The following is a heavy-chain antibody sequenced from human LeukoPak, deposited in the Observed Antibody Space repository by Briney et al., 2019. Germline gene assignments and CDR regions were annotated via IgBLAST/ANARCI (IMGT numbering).Heavy chain of an antibody. CDR3: AKSSGSGWSYYFDY. J-gene: IGHJ4*02. CDR1: GFTFSGYA. Sequence: GGSLRLSCAASGFTFSGYAMSWVRQAPGKGLEWVSAISGSGGSTYYADSVKGRFTISRDNSKNTLYLQMNSLRAEDTAVYYCAKSSGSGWSYYFDYWGQGTLVTVSS. CDR2: ISGSGGST. V-gene: IGHV3-23*01. D-gene: IGHD6-19*01.